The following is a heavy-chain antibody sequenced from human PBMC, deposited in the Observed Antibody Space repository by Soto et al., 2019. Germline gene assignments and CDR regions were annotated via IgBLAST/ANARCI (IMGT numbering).Heavy chain of an antibody. CDR2: IKSKTDGGTT. D-gene: IGHD1-26*01. Sequence: VGSLRLSCAASGFTFSNAWMSWVRQAPGKGLEWVGRIKSKTDGGTTDYAAPVKGRFTISRDDSKNTLYLQMNSLKTEDTAVYYCTAQWELLPYYFDYWGQGTLVTVSS. V-gene: IGHV3-15*01. J-gene: IGHJ4*02. CDR1: GFTFSNAW. CDR3: TAQWELLPYYFDY.